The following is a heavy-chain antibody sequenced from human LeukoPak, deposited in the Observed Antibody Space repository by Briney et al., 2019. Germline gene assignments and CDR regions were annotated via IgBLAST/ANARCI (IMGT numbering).Heavy chain of an antibody. CDR1: GFXFSNYG. D-gene: IGHD2-15*01. V-gene: IGHV3-23*01. CDR2: ISGSGGST. Sequence: GGSLRLSCAASGFXFSNYGITWVRQAPGKGLEWVSTISGSGGSTSYADSVKGRFTISRDDSKNTLCLQMNSLRAEDTAVYYCAKDRTPSIWGRGTLVTVSS. J-gene: IGHJ2*01. CDR3: AKDRTPSI.